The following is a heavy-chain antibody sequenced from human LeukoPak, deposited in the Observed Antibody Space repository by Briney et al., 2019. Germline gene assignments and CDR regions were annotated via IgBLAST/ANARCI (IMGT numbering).Heavy chain of an antibody. CDR3: ITWRWFDP. Sequence: GGSLRLSCAASGFTFSNAWMSWVRQAPGKGLEWVGLIKRKTDGGTADYAAPGKGRFTISRDDSKNTMYLQMNSLKTEDTAVYYCITWRWFDPWGQGTLVTVSS. CDR2: IKRKTDGGTA. J-gene: IGHJ5*02. CDR1: GFTFSNAW. V-gene: IGHV3-15*01.